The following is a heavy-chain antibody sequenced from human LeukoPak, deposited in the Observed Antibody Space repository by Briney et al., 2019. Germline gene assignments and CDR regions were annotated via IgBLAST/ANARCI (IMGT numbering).Heavy chain of an antibody. J-gene: IGHJ4*02. CDR2: ISYDGTNK. D-gene: IGHD4-17*01. CDR1: GFTFSSYP. CDR3: ARDRLWRGDYTFDY. Sequence: GGSLRLSCAASGFTFSSYPMHWVRQAPGKGLEWLAVISYDGTNKYSADSVKGRFTISSDNSKNTLYLQMNSLRAEDTAIYYCARDRLWRGDYTFDYWGQGTLVTVSS. V-gene: IGHV3-30-3*01.